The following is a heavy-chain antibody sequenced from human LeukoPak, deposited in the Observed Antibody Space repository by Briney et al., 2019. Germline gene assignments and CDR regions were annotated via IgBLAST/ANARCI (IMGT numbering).Heavy chain of an antibody. CDR2: IRYDGSNK. Sequence: GGSLRLSCAASGFTFSSYAMHWVRQAPGKGLEWVAFIRYDGSNKYYADSVKGRFTISRDNSKNTLYLQMNSLRAEDTAVYYCAKDLLQYQLLYWAFDIRGQGTMVTVSS. CDR3: AKDLLQYQLLYWAFDI. CDR1: GFTFSSYA. D-gene: IGHD2-2*02. J-gene: IGHJ3*02. V-gene: IGHV3-30*02.